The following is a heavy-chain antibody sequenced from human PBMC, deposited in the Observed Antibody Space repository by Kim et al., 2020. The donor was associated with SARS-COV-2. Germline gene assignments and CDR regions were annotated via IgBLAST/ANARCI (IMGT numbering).Heavy chain of an antibody. V-gene: IGHV3-49*04. CDR2: IRSKAYGGTT. CDR3: TRHYDILTGYLRPFDY. D-gene: IGHD3-9*01. Sequence: GGSLRLSCTASGFTFGDYAMSWVRQAPGKGLEWVGFIRSKAYGGTTEYAASVKGRFTISREDSKSIAYLQMNSRKTEDTAVYYCTRHYDILTGYLRPFDYWGQGTLVTVSS. J-gene: IGHJ4*02. CDR1: GFTFGDYA.